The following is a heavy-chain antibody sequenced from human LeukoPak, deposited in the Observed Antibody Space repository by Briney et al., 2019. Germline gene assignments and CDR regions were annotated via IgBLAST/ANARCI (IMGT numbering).Heavy chain of an antibody. V-gene: IGHV3-66*04. D-gene: IGHD2-21*02. J-gene: IGHJ4*02. CDR3: AKRGARRVTALGHYFDY. CDR2: IYSGGNT. CDR1: GFTVTSNY. Sequence: PGGSLRLSCAASGFTVTSNYMSWVRQAPGKGLEWVSVIYSGGNTYYADSVKGRFTISRDNSKNTLYLQMNSLRAEDTAVYYCAKRGARRVTALGHYFDYWGQGTLVTVSS.